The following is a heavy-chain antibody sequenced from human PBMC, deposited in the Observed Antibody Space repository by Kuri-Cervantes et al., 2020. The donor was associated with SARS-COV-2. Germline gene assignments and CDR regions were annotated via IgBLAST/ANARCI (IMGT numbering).Heavy chain of an antibody. D-gene: IGHD4-17*01. V-gene: IGHV4-4*07. CDR2: IYTSGST. CDR1: GGSISSYY. Sequence: SETLSLTCTVSGGSISSYYWSWIRQPAGKGLEWIGRIYTSGSTNYNPSFKSRVTISVDTSKNQFSLRLNSVTAADTAVYYCARGINDYADYGLDYWGQGTLVTVSS. J-gene: IGHJ4*02. CDR3: ARGINDYADYGLDY.